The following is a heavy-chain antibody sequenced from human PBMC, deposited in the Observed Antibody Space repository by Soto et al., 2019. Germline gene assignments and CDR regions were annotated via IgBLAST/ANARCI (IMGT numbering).Heavy chain of an antibody. D-gene: IGHD3-10*01. CDR3: ARSNYYGSGSYSRWFDP. V-gene: IGHV1-69*02. Sequence: QVQLVQSGAEVKKPGSSVKVSCKASGGTFSSYTISWVRQAPGQGLEWMGRIIPILGIANYAQKFQGRVTINADQSTSTANKELSSLRSEDTAVYYCARSNYYGSGSYSRWFDPWGQGTLVTVSS. CDR1: GGTFSSYT. J-gene: IGHJ5*02. CDR2: IIPILGIA.